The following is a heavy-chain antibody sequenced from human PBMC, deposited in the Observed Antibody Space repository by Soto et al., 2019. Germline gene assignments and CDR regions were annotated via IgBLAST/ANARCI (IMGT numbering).Heavy chain of an antibody. CDR2: ISAYNGNT. D-gene: IGHD2-2*01. V-gene: IGHV1-18*01. CDR1: GYIFISYA. Sequence: ASVKVSCKASGYIFISYAISWVRQAPGQGLEWMGWISAYNGNTKYAKKLQGRVTMTTDTSTSTAYMELRSLRSDDTAVYCCARDGLEVEGSSTIPQPFDPWGQGTLVTVSS. J-gene: IGHJ5*02. CDR3: ARDGLEVEGSSTIPQPFDP.